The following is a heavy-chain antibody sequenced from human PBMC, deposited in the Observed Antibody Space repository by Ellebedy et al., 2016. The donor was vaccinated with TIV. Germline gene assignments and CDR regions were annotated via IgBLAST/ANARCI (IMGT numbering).Heavy chain of an antibody. Sequence: SVKVSCXASGGTFSSYAISWVRQAPGQGLEWMGGIIPIFGTANYAQKFQGRVTITADESTSTAYMELSSLRSEDTAVYYCAREENYYDSSGYTFDYWGQGTLVTVST. CDR2: IIPIFGTA. V-gene: IGHV1-69*13. CDR3: AREENYYDSSGYTFDY. D-gene: IGHD3-22*01. CDR1: GGTFSSYA. J-gene: IGHJ4*02.